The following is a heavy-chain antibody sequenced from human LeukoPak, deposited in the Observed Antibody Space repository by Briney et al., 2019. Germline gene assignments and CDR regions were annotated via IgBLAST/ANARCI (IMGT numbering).Heavy chain of an antibody. CDR2: INAGSGNT. Sequence: GASVKVSCKASGYTFSTYAIHWVRQAPGQRPEWMGWINAGSGNTKSSQKFQGRVSITRDKSASTACMELSSLRSEDTAVYYCARAQGAYDFAAFDIWGQGTVVIVSS. J-gene: IGHJ3*02. CDR3: ARAQGAYDFAAFDI. D-gene: IGHD5-12*01. CDR1: GYTFSTYA. V-gene: IGHV1-3*01.